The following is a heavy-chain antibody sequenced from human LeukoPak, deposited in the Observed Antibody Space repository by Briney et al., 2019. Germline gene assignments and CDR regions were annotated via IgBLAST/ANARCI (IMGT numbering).Heavy chain of an antibody. J-gene: IGHJ4*02. V-gene: IGHV3-53*01. CDR2: IYSGGST. CDR3: ATIAAAGIFDY. CDR1: GFTVSSNY. D-gene: IGHD6-13*01. Sequence: GGSLRLSCAASGFTVSSNYMSWVRQAPGKGLEWVSVIYSGGSTYYADSVKGRFTISRDNSKNTLYLQMNSLRAEDTAVYYCATIAAAGIFDYWGQGPWSPSPQ.